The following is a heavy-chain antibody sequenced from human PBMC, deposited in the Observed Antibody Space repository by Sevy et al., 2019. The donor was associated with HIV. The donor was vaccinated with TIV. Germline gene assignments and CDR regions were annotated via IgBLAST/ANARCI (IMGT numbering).Heavy chain of an antibody. D-gene: IGHD3-22*01. CDR3: AQGYYFTY. Sequence: ASVKVSCKASRSTFVSNDMNWLRQAPGEGLEWVGWMRPNSGEVGYAQKFQGRVTMTRNISITTAYMELGRLRFDDTAVYYCAQGYYFTYWGQGTVVTVSS. CDR2: MRPNSGEV. CDR1: RSTFVSND. V-gene: IGHV1-8*01. J-gene: IGHJ4*02.